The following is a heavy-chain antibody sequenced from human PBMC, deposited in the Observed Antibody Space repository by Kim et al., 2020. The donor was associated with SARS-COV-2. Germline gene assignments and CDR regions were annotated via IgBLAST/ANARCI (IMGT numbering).Heavy chain of an antibody. J-gene: IGHJ4*02. CDR1: AGSISSYY. CDR2: IYYTGDT. CDR3: AGGASSFGY. V-gene: IGHV4-59*13. D-gene: IGHD6-6*01. Sequence: SETLSLTCTVSAGSISSYYWTWIRQPPGKGLEWIGYIYYTGDTNYNPSLESRVTISVDTSKNQFSLKLSSVTAADTAVYYCAGGASSFGYWGQGTLVTVS.